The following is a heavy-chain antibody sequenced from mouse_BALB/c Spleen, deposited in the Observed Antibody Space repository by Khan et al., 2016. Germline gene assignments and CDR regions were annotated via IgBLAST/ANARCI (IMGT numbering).Heavy chain of an antibody. V-gene: IGHV1-5*01. CDR1: GYTFTSYW. Sequence: VRLQQSGTVLARPGASVKMSCKASGYTFTSYWMHWVKQRPGQGLEWIGAFYPGNSDTSYNQKFKGKAKLTAVTSTSTAYMELSSLTNEDSAVYYCTRWGGNYPPYAMDYWGQGTSVTVSS. J-gene: IGHJ4*01. CDR2: FYPGNSDT. CDR3: TRWGGNYPPYAMDY. D-gene: IGHD2-1*01.